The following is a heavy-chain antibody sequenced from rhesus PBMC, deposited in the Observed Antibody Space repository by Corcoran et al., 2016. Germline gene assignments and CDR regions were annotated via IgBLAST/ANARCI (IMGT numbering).Heavy chain of an antibody. D-gene: IGHD6-25*01. V-gene: IGHV4-80*01. CDR1: GGSFTTYW. J-gene: IGHJ4*01. Sequence: QVQLQESGPALVKPSETLSLTCAVSGGSFTTYWWTWIRPSPGKGLEWIGEVNGNTGYSNYNPSLKSRVTISKDASKNQFSLALSSVTAADTAVYYCAKYGGGSWTPVFDYWGQGVLVTVSS. CDR2: VNGNTGYS. CDR3: AKYGGGSWTPVFDY.